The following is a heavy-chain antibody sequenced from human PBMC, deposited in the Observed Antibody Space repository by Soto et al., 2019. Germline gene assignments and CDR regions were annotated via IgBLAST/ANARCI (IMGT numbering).Heavy chain of an antibody. D-gene: IGHD3-22*01. J-gene: IGHJ4*02. Sequence: QVQLQQWGAGLLKPSETLSLTCAVYGGSFSGYYWSWIRQPPGKGREWIGEINHIGNTNYNPSLKSRVTISVDTSKNQFSLKLSSVTAANTAVYYCARGPRTYYYDGSGSKSRFDYWGQGTLVTVSS. CDR3: ARGPRTYYYDGSGSKSRFDY. CDR2: INHIGNT. V-gene: IGHV4-34*01. CDR1: GGSFSGYY.